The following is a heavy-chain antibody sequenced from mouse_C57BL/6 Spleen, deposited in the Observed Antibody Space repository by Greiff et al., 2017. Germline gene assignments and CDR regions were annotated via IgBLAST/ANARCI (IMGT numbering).Heavy chain of an antibody. CDR3: ARSGLRNGMDY. CDR2: IYPGSGST. Sequence: VKLMESGAELVKPGASVKMSCKASGYTFTSYWITWVKQRPGQGLEWIGDIYPGSGSTNYNEKFKSKATLTVDTSSSTAYMQLSSLTSEDSAVXYCARSGLRNGMDYWGQGTSVTVSS. J-gene: IGHJ4*01. CDR1: GYTFTSYW. D-gene: IGHD1-1*01. V-gene: IGHV1-55*01.